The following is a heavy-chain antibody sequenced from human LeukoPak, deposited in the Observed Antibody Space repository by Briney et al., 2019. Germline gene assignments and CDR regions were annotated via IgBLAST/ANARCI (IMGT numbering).Heavy chain of an antibody. Sequence: PSETLSLTCTVSGGSISSSSYYWGWIRQPPGKGLEWIGSIYYSGSTYYNPSLKSRVTISVDTSKNQFSLKLSSVTAADTAVYYCARHVTLIVGGTAFDYWGQGTLVTVSS. D-gene: IGHD1-26*01. CDR1: GGSISSSSYY. CDR2: IYYSGST. V-gene: IGHV4-39*01. CDR3: ARHVTLIVGGTAFDY. J-gene: IGHJ4*02.